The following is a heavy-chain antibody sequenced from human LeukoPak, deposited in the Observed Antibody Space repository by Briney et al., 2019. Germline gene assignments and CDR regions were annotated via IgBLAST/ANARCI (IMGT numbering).Heavy chain of an antibody. CDR3: ARVGGYYPSHWYFDL. CDR2: MNPNSGNT. V-gene: IGHV1-8*01. J-gene: IGHJ2*01. CDR1: GYTFTSYD. D-gene: IGHD3-22*01. Sequence: GASVNVSCKASGYTFTSYDINWVRQATGQGLEWMGWMNPNSGNTGYAQKLQGRVTMTTDTSTSTAYMELRSLRSDDTAVYYCARVGGYYPSHWYFDLWGRGTLVTVSS.